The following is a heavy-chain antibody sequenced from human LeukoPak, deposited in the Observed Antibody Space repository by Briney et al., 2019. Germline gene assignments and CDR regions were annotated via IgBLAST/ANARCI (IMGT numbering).Heavy chain of an antibody. CDR2: IYYSGTT. D-gene: IGHD5-18*01. Sequence: ASETLSLTCTISGASIDSYYWSWIRQPPGKGLEWIGYIYYSGTTNYNPSLKRRVTISVDTSKNQFSLRLSSVTAADTAVYYCARGSYGFFDCWGQGTLVTVSS. V-gene: IGHV4-59*12. CDR3: ARGSYGFFDC. CDR1: GASIDSYY. J-gene: IGHJ4*02.